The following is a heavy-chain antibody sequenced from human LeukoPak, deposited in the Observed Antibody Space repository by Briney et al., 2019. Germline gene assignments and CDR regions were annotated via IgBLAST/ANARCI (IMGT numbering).Heavy chain of an antibody. CDR3: ATAARDCSSTSCLWFDP. Sequence: ASVKVSCKASGYTFTGYYMHWVRQAPGKGLEWMGGFDPEDGETIYAQKFQGRVTMTEDTSTDTAYMELSSLRSEDTAVYYCATAARDCSSTSCLWFDPWGQGTLVTVSS. CDR1: GYTFTGYY. J-gene: IGHJ5*02. V-gene: IGHV1-24*01. CDR2: FDPEDGET. D-gene: IGHD2-2*01.